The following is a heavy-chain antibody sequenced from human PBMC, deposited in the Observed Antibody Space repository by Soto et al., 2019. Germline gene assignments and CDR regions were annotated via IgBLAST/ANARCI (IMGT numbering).Heavy chain of an antibody. CDR1: GYTFTSYG. D-gene: IGHD2-21*02. J-gene: IGHJ4*02. CDR3: ARAPWYGGNSGDY. Sequence: QVQLVQSGAEVKKPGASVKVSCKASGYTFTSYGISWVRQAPGQGLEWMGWISAYNGNTNYAQKLQGRVTMTTDTSPSTAYRELRSRRSDDTAVYYCARAPWYGGNSGDYWGQGPLVTVSP. CDR2: ISAYNGNT. V-gene: IGHV1-18*04.